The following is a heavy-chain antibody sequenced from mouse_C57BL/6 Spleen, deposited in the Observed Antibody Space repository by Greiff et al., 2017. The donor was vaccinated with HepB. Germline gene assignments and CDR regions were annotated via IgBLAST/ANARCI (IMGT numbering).Heavy chain of an antibody. J-gene: IGHJ4*01. CDR3: AAGGNCYTYYAMDY. D-gene: IGHD1-1*02. Sequence: QVQLQQPGAELVKPGASVKLSCKASGYTFTSYWMQWVKQRPGQGLEWIGEIDTSDSYTNYTQKFKGKATLTVDKSSSTAYMQLSSLTSEDSAVYYCAAGGNCYTYYAMDYWGQGTSVTVSS. CDR1: GYTFTSYW. CDR2: IDTSDSYT. V-gene: IGHV1-50*01.